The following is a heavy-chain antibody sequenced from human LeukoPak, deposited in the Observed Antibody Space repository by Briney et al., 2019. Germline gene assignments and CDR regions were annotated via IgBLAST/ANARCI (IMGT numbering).Heavy chain of an antibody. Sequence: GASVKVSCKASGGTFSSYAISWVRQAPGQGLEWMGGIIPIFGTANYAQKFQGRVTITADKSTSTAYMELSSLRSEDTAVYYCARDPRGLYYVDYWGQGTLVTVSS. CDR3: ARDPRGLYYVDY. V-gene: IGHV1-69*06. CDR2: IIPIFGTA. J-gene: IGHJ4*02. CDR1: GGTFSSYA. D-gene: IGHD3-22*01.